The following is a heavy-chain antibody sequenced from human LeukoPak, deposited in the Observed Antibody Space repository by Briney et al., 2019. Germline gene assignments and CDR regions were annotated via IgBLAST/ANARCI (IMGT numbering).Heavy chain of an antibody. D-gene: IGHD5-24*01. CDR2: ISTTGDRT. Sequence: GGSLRLSCAASGFTFNSYAMIWVRQAPGKGLESVSSISTTGDRTYYADSVKGRFAISRDNSKNTLYLQMNSLRAEDTAVYYCAKILERELQYYYYGMDVWGQGTSVTVSS. CDR1: GFTFNSYA. V-gene: IGHV3-23*01. CDR3: AKILERELQYYYYGMDV. J-gene: IGHJ6*02.